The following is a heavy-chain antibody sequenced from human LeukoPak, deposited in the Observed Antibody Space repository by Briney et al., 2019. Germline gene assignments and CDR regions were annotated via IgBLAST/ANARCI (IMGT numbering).Heavy chain of an antibody. CDR2: IYYSGST. CDR1: GGSISSYY. V-gene: IGHV4-59*01. CDR3: ARIVGYCSSTSCWFDY. Sequence: SETLSLTCTVSGGSISSYYWSWIRQPPGKGLEWIGYIYYSGSTNYNPSLKSRVTISVDTSKNQFSLKLSSVTAADTAVYYCARIVGYCSSTSCWFDYWGQGTLVTVSS. D-gene: IGHD2-2*01. J-gene: IGHJ4*02.